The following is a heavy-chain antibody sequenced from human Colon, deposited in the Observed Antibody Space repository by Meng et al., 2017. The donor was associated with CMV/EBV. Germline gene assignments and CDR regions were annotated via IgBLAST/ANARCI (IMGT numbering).Heavy chain of an antibody. V-gene: IGHV3-30*02. J-gene: IGHJ4*02. Sequence: GRLEEPGGGVVQPGGSLRLSCGASGFSFSESGIHWLRQAPGKGLEWVSFIDTTNHYYADSVKGRFTISRDDSKRMVYLQMNNLKTEDTAMYFCSNGLLGVQGHWGQGTLVTVSS. CDR1: GFSFSESG. D-gene: IGHD3-3*01. CDR3: SNGLLGVQGH. CDR2: IDTTNH.